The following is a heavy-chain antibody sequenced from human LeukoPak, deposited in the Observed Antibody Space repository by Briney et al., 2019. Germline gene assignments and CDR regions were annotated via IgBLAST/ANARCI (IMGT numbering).Heavy chain of an antibody. CDR3: ARQPGAGWFDP. J-gene: IGHJ5*02. Sequence: ESLKISCQASGYSFTSSWIGWARQMPGKGLEWMAIINPGDSDTRYSPSFQGQVTISADKSISTVYLQWGSLKASDTTMYYCARQPGAGWFDPWGQGTLVTVSS. D-gene: IGHD3-10*01. CDR2: INPGDSDT. V-gene: IGHV5-51*01. CDR1: GYSFTSSW.